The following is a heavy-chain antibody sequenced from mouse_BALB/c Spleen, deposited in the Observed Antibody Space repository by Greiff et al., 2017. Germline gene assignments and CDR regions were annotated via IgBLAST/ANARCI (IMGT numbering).Heavy chain of an antibody. CDR1: GYTFSSYW. Sequence: VQLQQSGAELMKPGASVKISCKATGYTFSSYWIEWVKQRPGHGLEWIGEILPGSGSTNYNEKFKGKATFTADTSSNTAYMQLSSLTSEDSAVYYCASYYGSKYYAMDYWGQGTSVTVSS. J-gene: IGHJ4*01. V-gene: IGHV1-9*01. D-gene: IGHD1-1*01. CDR3: ASYYGSKYYAMDY. CDR2: ILPGSGST.